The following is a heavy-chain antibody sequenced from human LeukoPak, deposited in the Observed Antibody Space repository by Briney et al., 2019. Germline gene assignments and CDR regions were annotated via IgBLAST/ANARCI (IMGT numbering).Heavy chain of an antibody. D-gene: IGHD3-3*01. V-gene: IGHV3-30*12. J-gene: IGHJ4*02. Sequence: PGRSLRLSCEASGFRFTDFGMHWVRQAPGKGLEWVAQIYYDGSQKYYADSVKGRFHVSKDKSKNTLYLQMNRLGAQDTAVYYCAIIGVTNTTNDYWGQGALVVVSS. CDR2: IYYDGSQK. CDR3: AIIGVTNTTNDY. CDR1: GFRFTDFG.